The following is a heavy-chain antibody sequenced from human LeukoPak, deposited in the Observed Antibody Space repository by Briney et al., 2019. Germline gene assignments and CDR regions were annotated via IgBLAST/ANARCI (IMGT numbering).Heavy chain of an antibody. CDR1: GYTFTGYY. D-gene: IGHD3-22*01. V-gene: IGHV1-2*02. J-gene: IGHJ4*02. Sequence: ASVKVSCKASGYTFTGYYMHWVRQAPGQGLEWMGWINPNSGGTNYAQKFQGRVTMTRDTSISTAYMELSRLRSDDTAVYYCARDLGMYYYDTSGSPLADYWGQGTLVTVSS. CDR2: INPNSGGT. CDR3: ARDLGMYYYDTSGSPLADY.